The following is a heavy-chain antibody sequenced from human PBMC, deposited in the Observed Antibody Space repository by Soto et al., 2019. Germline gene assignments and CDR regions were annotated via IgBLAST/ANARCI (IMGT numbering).Heavy chain of an antibody. CDR2: ISAYNGNT. CDR1: GYTFTSYG. CDR3: ARDYYDSSGPVDY. V-gene: IGHV1-18*01. D-gene: IGHD3-22*01. Sequence: SLPVSCKASGYTFTSYGITWVREANGQGLELMGWISAYNGNTNYAQKLQGRVTMTTDTSTSTAYMELRSLRSDDTAVYYCARDYYDSSGPVDYWGQGTLVNVSS. J-gene: IGHJ4*02.